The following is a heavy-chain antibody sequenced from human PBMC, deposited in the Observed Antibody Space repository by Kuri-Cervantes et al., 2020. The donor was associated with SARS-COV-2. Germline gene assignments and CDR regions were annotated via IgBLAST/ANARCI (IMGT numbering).Heavy chain of an antibody. CDR2: ISYDGSNK. J-gene: IGHJ2*01. D-gene: IGHD3-22*01. CDR3: ASKTYYYDSSGYYPDHSWYFDL. V-gene: IGHV3-30-3*01. Sequence: GGSLRLSCAASGFTFSSYAMHWVRQAPGKGLEWVAVISYDGSNKYYADSVKGRFTISRDNSKNTLYLQMNSLRAEDTAVYYCASKTYYYDSSGYYPDHSWYFDLWGRGTLVTVSS. CDR1: GFTFSSYA.